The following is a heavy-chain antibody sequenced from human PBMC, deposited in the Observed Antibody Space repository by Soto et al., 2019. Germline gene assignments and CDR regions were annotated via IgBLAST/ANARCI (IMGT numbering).Heavy chain of an antibody. V-gene: IGHV1-2*02. CDR3: ARVVAVVVPAARTARTWWFDP. CDR2: INPNSGGT. CDR1: GYTFTGYY. Sequence: ASVKVSCKXSGYTFTGYYMHWVRQAPGQGLEWMGWINPNSGGTNYAQKFQGRVTMTRDTSISTAYMELSRLRSDDTAVYYCARVVAVVVPAARTARTWWFDPWGQGTLVTVSS. D-gene: IGHD2-2*01. J-gene: IGHJ5*02.